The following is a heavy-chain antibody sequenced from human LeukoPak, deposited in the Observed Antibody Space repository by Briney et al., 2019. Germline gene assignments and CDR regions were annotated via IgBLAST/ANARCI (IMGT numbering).Heavy chain of an antibody. V-gene: IGHV3-23*01. CDR3: AKDQDWPTAMITN. CDR2: ISRSGGST. CDR1: GFTFNSYT. J-gene: IGHJ4*02. Sequence: GGSLRLSCAASGFTFNSYTMSWVRQAPGKGLEWVSTISRSGGSTYYADSVKGRFTISRDNSKNMLYLQMNSLRAEDTAVYYCAKDQDWPTAMITNWGQGTLVTVSS. D-gene: IGHD5-18*01.